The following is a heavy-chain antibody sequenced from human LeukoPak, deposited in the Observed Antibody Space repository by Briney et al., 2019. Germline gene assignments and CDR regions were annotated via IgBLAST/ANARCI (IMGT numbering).Heavy chain of an antibody. V-gene: IGHV1-69*05. CDR2: IIPIFGTA. J-gene: IGHJ4*02. CDR1: GGTFSSYA. Sequence: SVKVSCKASGGTFSSYAISWVGQAPGQGLEWMGGIIPIFGTANYAQKFQGRVTITTDESTSTAYMELSSLRSEDTAVYYCASKDNYYDSSGYWSYFDYWGQGTLVTVSS. D-gene: IGHD3-22*01. CDR3: ASKDNYYDSSGYWSYFDY.